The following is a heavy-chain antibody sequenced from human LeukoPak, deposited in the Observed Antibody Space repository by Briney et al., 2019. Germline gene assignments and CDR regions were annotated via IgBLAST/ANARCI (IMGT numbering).Heavy chain of an antibody. CDR3: ARDTFQPGLIDS. D-gene: IGHD2-2*01. Sequence: GGSLRLSCAASGFTFSLYAMNWVRQAPGKGLEWVSYINDESSDIHYAGSVWGRFTISRDDARQTLYLQLSSLRVEDTAVYYCARDTFQPGLIDSWGQGTLVTVSS. V-gene: IGHV3-21*05. CDR2: INDESSDI. CDR1: GFTFSLYA. J-gene: IGHJ4*02.